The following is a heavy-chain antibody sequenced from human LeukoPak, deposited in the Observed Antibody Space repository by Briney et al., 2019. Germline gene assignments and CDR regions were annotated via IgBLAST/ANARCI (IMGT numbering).Heavy chain of an antibody. D-gene: IGHD2-15*01. CDR2: ISGSGGST. CDR3: AKQESWSNFDS. CDR1: XXXFSSYA. Sequence: PGGSLXLXXXXSXXXFSSYAMSWVRXAPGKGLEWVSAISGSGGSTFSADSVKGRFTISRDNSKNTLYLQMNSLRAEDTAVYYCAKQESWSNFDSWGQGTLVTVSS. J-gene: IGHJ4*02. V-gene: IGHV3-23*01.